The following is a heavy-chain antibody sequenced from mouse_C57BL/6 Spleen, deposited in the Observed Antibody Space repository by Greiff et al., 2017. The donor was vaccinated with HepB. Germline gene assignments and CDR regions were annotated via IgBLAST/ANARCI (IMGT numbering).Heavy chain of an antibody. CDR3: ARWGYYFDY. J-gene: IGHJ2*01. V-gene: IGHV1-64*01. CDR2: IHPNSGST. CDR1: GYTFTSYW. Sequence: VKLKQPGAELVKPGASVKLSCKASGYTFTSYWMHWVKQRPGQGLEWIGMIHPNSGSTNYNEKFKSKATLTVDKSSSTAYMQLSSLTSEDSAVYYCARWGYYFDYWGQGTTLTVSS.